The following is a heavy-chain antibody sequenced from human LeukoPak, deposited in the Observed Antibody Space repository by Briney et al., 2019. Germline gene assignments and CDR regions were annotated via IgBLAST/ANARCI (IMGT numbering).Heavy chain of an antibody. CDR1: GFTFGSYA. J-gene: IGHJ4*02. D-gene: IGHD3-22*01. V-gene: IGHV3-23*01. CDR2: ISTSGGSS. CDR3: AIMHPYYDGSGYWVQ. Sequence: PGGSLRLSCAASGFTFGSYAMSWVRQAPGKGLEWVSGISTSGGSSSYADSVKGRFTISRDNPRSTLYMEMNSLRAEDTALYYCAIMHPYYDGSGYWVQWGQGTLVTVSS.